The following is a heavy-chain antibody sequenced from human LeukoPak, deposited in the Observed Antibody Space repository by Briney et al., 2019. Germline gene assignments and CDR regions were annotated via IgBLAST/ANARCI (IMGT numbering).Heavy chain of an antibody. V-gene: IGHV3-48*03. CDR1: GFTFSSYE. D-gene: IGHD3-10*01. CDR3: ARDPPGKDLLVRNFDY. Sequence: QPGGSLRLSCAASGFTFSSYEMNWVRQAPGKGLEWVSHISSSGSTIYYADSVKGRFTISRDNAKNSLYLQMNSLRAEDTAVYYCARDPPGKDLLVRNFDYWGQGTLVTVSS. J-gene: IGHJ4*02. CDR2: ISSSGSTI.